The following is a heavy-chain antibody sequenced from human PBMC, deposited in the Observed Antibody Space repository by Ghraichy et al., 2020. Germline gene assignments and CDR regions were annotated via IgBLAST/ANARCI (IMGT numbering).Heavy chain of an antibody. CDR2: IGSGGSSS. D-gene: IGHD2-15*01. V-gene: IGHV3-21*05. CDR1: GFTFSSYS. Sequence: GGSLRLSCVATGFTFSSYSMNWVRQAPGKGLEWVSYIGSGGSSSYYTDSVKGRFTISRDNAKNSVYLEMNSLRAEDTALYYCVRDGCSGRTCTFYNWGQGGLVTVSS. J-gene: IGHJ4*02. CDR3: VRDGCSGRTCTFYN.